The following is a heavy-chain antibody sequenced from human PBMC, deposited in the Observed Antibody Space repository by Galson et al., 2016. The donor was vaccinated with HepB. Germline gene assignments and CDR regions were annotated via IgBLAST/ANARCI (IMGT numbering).Heavy chain of an antibody. Sequence: SVKVSCKVSGGTFSTDAFTWVRQAPGQGLEWMGTIIPIFGTPKYAHRVQGRVTLTADQSTNTVYLEVGSLRFEDAAVYYCARGASVGARPVGLDVWGEGTTVSLSS. J-gene: IGHJ6*04. V-gene: IGHV1-69*13. CDR2: IIPIFGTP. CDR3: ARGASVGARPVGLDV. CDR1: GGTFSTDA. D-gene: IGHD6-6*01.